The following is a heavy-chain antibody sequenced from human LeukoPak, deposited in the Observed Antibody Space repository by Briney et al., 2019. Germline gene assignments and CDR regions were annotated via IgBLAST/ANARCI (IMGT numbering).Heavy chain of an antibody. V-gene: IGHV3-23*01. Sequence: PGGSLRLSCAASGFTFSSSAMSWVRQVPGKGLEWVSGISASGGSTYYADSVKDRFTISRDNSKNTLYLQMNSLRAEDTAVYYCARAWGGNTDFFDYWGQGTLVTVSS. J-gene: IGHJ4*02. CDR3: ARAWGGNTDFFDY. CDR2: ISASGGST. CDR1: GFTFSSSA. D-gene: IGHD4-23*01.